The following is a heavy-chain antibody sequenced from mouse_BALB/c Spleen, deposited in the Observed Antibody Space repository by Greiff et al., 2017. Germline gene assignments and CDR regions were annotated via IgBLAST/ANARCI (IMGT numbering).Heavy chain of an antibody. CDR1: GYAFTNYL. V-gene: IGHV1-54*01. CDR2: INPGSGGT. D-gene: IGHD1-1*01. Sequence: VKLQESGAELVRPGTSVKVSCKASGYAFTNYLIEWVKQRPGQGLEWIGVINPGSGGTNYNEKFKGKATLTADKSSSTAYMQLSSLTSDDSAVYFCARDYGSSSWFAYWGQGTLVTVSA. CDR3: ARDYGSSSWFAY. J-gene: IGHJ3*01.